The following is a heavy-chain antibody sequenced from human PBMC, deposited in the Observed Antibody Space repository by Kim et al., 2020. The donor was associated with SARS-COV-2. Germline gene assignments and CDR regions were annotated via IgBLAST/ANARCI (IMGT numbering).Heavy chain of an antibody. Sequence: ASVKVSCKASGYTFTSYGIHWVRQAPGQRLEWMGWIPAGNGNTRYSQNFQGRVTISRDTSATTAYMELSSLTSEDMAVYYCARASSITPNWFDPWGQGTL. D-gene: IGHD1-20*01. CDR3: ARASSITPNWFDP. CDR1: GYTFTSYG. J-gene: IGHJ5*02. V-gene: IGHV1-3*01. CDR2: IPAGNGNT.